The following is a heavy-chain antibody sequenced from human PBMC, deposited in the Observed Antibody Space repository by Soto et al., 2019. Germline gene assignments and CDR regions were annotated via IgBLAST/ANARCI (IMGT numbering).Heavy chain of an antibody. Sequence: SVKVSCKASGGTFSSYAISWVRQAPGQGLEWMGGIIPIFGTANYAQKFQGRVTITADESTSTAYMELSSLRSEDTAVYYCARAGYYYGSGPMRFDPWGQGTLVTVSS. CDR2: IIPIFGTA. CDR3: ARAGYYYGSGPMRFDP. V-gene: IGHV1-69*13. CDR1: GGTFSSYA. J-gene: IGHJ5*02. D-gene: IGHD3-10*01.